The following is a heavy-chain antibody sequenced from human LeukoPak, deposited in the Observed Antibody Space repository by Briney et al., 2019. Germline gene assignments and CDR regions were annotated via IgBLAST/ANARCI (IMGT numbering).Heavy chain of an antibody. Sequence: PGGSLRLSCAASGFTFSSYAMHWVRQAPGKGLEWVAVISYDGSNKYYADSVKGRFTISRDNSKNTLYLQMNSLRAEDTAVYYCARDFWASGSYDSSLGLFDYWGQGTLVTVSS. J-gene: IGHJ4*02. V-gene: IGHV3-30-3*01. CDR3: ARDFWASGSYDSSLGLFDY. CDR1: GFTFSSYA. CDR2: ISYDGSNK. D-gene: IGHD1-26*01.